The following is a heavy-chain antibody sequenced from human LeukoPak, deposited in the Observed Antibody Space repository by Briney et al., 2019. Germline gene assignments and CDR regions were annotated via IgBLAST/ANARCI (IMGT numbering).Heavy chain of an antibody. D-gene: IGHD3-10*01. V-gene: IGHV3-33*01. CDR1: GFTFSSYG. CDR3: TSNRVVRVVGAYYYYYGMDV. J-gene: IGHJ6*04. CDR2: IWYDGSNK. Sequence: QPGGSLRLSCAASGFTFSSYGMHWVRQAPGKGLEWVAVIWYDGSNKYYADSVKGRFTISRDNSKNTLYLQMNSLRAEDTAVYYGTSNRVVRVVGAYYYYYGMDVWGKGTTATVSS.